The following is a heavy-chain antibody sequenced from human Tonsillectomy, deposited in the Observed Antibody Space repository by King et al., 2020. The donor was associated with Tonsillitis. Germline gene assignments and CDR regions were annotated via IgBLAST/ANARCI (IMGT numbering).Heavy chain of an antibody. J-gene: IGHJ4*02. CDR3: ASGTHYDFWSGYLRDFDY. D-gene: IGHD3-3*01. V-gene: IGHV3-7*02. Sequence: VQLVESGGGLVQPGGSLRLSCAASGFTFSNYWMSWVRQAPGKGLEWVANIKQDGSEKYYVDSVKGRFTTSRDNAKNSLFLEMNSLRVEDTAVYYCASGTHYDFWSGYLRDFDYWGQGTLVTVSS. CDR1: GFTFSNYW. CDR2: IKQDGSEK.